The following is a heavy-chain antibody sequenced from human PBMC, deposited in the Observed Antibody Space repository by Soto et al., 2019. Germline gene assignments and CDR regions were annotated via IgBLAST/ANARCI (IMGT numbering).Heavy chain of an antibody. V-gene: IGHV4-4*07. CDR1: GCSLSNYY. CDR2: IYTGGSI. J-gene: IGHJ5*02. CDR3: ARDLDSSGFSPDWFDH. D-gene: IGHD3-22*01. Sequence: PXETLSLTCTVSGCSLSNYYWSWIRQPTGKGLDWIGRIYTGGSINYNPSLKSRVTMSVDTSKQQFSLKLTSVTAADTAVYYCARDLDSSGFSPDWFDHWGQGTLVTVSS.